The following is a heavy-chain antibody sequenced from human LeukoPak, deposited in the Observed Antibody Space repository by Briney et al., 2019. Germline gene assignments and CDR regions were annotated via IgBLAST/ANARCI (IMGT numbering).Heavy chain of an antibody. CDR1: EFTLSTYA. Sequence: SGGSLRLSCAASEFTLSTYAMSWVRQAPGKGLEWVSAISGSATGTYYADSVKGRFTISRDNSKNTLYLEMNSLRVGDTAVYYCAKGGQRYYYGSEAHLDYWGQGTLVTVSS. D-gene: IGHD3-10*01. CDR3: AKGGQRYYYGSEAHLDY. V-gene: IGHV3-23*01. CDR2: ISGSATGT. J-gene: IGHJ4*02.